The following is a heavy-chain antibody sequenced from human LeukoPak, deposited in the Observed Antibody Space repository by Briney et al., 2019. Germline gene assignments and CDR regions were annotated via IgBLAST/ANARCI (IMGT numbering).Heavy chain of an antibody. CDR2: ISAYYGNT. V-gene: IGHV1-18*01. CDR3: ARGSMVRDIVVVPAAL. D-gene: IGHD2-2*01. J-gene: IGHJ4*02. Sequence: ASVKVSCKASGYTFTSYGISWVRQAPGQGLEWMGWISAYYGNTNYAQKIQGRVTMTTDTSTSTAYMELRSLRSDDTAVYYCARGSMVRDIVVVPAALWGQGTLVTVSS. CDR1: GYTFTSYG.